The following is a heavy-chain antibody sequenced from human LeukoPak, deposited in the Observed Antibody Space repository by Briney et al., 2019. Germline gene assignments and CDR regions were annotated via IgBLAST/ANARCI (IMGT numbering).Heavy chain of an antibody. J-gene: IGHJ4*02. D-gene: IGHD2-2*01. Sequence: ASVKVSCKASGYTITGYYMHWVRQAPEQGLEWMGWINPNSGGTNYAQKFQGRVTMTRDTSISTAYMELSRLRSDDTAVYYCARGDIVVVPAANPYFDYWGQGTLVTVSS. V-gene: IGHV1-2*02. CDR3: ARGDIVVVPAANPYFDY. CDR2: INPNSGGT. CDR1: GYTITGYY.